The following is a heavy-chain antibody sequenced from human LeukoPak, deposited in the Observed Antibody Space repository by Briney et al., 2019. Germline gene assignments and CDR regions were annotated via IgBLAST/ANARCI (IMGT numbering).Heavy chain of an antibody. D-gene: IGHD3-10*01. J-gene: IGHJ4*02. Sequence: GGSLRLSCAASGFIFSSHWMTWIRQAPGKGLEWVASIKKDVDEKYYVDSVKGRFTISRDNAKNSLYLRMNSLRVKDTAVYYCARGPPYGSRSDYFDYWGQGTLVTVSS. CDR2: IKKDVDEK. CDR3: ARGPPYGSRSDYFDY. CDR1: GFIFSSHW. V-gene: IGHV3-7*01.